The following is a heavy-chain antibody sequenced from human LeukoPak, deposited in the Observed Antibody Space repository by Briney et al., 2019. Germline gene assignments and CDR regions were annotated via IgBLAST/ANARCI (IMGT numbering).Heavy chain of an antibody. CDR3: ASASPNIVVVPAARNDAFDI. D-gene: IGHD2-2*01. CDR2: IYYSGST. V-gene: IGHV4-30-4*08. Sequence: SSQNLSLTCTVSGGSISSGDYYWSWIRQPPEKGLEWIGYIYYSGSTYYNPSLKSRVTISVDTSKNQFSLKLSSVTAADTAVYYCASASPNIVVVPAARNDAFDIWGQGTMVTVSS. CDR1: GGSISSGDYY. J-gene: IGHJ3*02.